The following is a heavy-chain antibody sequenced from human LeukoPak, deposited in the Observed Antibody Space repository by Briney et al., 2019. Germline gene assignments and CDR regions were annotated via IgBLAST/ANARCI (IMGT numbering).Heavy chain of an antibody. Sequence: TLSLTCTASGGSISSYYWSWIRQPPGKALEWLARIDWDDDKYYSTSLKTRLTISKDTSKNQVVLTMTNMDPVDTATYYCARTRGYSYGENYFDYWGQGTLVTVSS. D-gene: IGHD5-18*01. CDR1: GGSISSYY. J-gene: IGHJ4*02. CDR2: IDWDDDK. CDR3: ARTRGYSYGENYFDY. V-gene: IGHV2-70*11.